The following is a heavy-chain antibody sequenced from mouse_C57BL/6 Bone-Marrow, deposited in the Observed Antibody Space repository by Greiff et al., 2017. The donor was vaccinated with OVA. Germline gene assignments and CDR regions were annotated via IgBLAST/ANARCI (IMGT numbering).Heavy chain of an antibody. J-gene: IGHJ3*01. V-gene: IGHV1-64*01. CDR2: IHPNSGST. Sequence: VQLQQPGAELVKPGASVKLSCKASGYTFTSYWMHWVKQRPGQGLEWIGMIHPNSGSTNYNEKFKSKATLTVDKSSSTAYMQLSSLTSEDSAVYYCASIYYDYDGFAYWGQGLWSLSLQ. CDR1: GYTFTSYW. CDR3: ASIYYDYDGFAY. D-gene: IGHD2-4*01.